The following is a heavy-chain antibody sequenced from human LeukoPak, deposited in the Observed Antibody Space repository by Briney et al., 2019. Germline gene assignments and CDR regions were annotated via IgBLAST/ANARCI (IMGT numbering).Heavy chain of an antibody. D-gene: IGHD6-19*01. CDR3: AKVTSGWYRGGFDY. CDR2: ISGSGGST. J-gene: IGHJ4*02. CDR1: GFTFSSYA. V-gene: IGHV3-23*01. Sequence: GGSLRLSCAASGFTFSSYAMSWVRQAPGKGLEWVSAISGSGGSTYHADSVKGRFTISRDNSKNTLYLQMNSLRAEDTAVYYCAKVTSGWYRGGFDYWGQGTLVTVSS.